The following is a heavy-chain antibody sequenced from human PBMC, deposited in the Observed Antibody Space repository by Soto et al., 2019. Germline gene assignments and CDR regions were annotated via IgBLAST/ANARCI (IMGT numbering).Heavy chain of an antibody. CDR2: IHYSGST. Sequence: SETLSLTCTVSGDSISSYYWSWVRQPPGKGLECIGYIHYSGSTNYNPSLKSRVSISVDTSKNQFSLKLSSVTAADTAVYYCARFYMVRGVMGAFDIWGQGTMVTVSS. CDR1: GDSISSYY. CDR3: ARFYMVRGVMGAFDI. J-gene: IGHJ3*02. D-gene: IGHD3-10*01. V-gene: IGHV4-59*12.